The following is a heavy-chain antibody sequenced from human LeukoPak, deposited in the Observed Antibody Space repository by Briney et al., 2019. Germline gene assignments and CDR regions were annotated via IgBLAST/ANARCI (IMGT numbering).Heavy chain of an antibody. CDR3: AGMAPGYYDSSGYIL. V-gene: IGHV1-18*01. CDR2: ISAYNGNT. CDR1: GYTFTSYG. D-gene: IGHD3-22*01. J-gene: IGHJ4*02. Sequence: ASVNVSCKASGYTFTSYGISWVRQAPGPGLGWMGWISAYNGNTNYAQKLQGRVTMTTDTSTSTAYMELRSLRSDDTAVYYCAGMAPGYYDSSGYILWGQGTLVTVSS.